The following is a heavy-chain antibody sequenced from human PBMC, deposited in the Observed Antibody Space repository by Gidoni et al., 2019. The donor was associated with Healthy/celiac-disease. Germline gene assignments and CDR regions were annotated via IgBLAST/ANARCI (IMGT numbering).Heavy chain of an antibody. D-gene: IGHD1-1*01. J-gene: IGHJ4*02. Sequence: QVQLQESGPGLVNPSETLSLTCTVSGGSISSYYWGWIRQPPGKGLEWIGYIYYSGSTNYNPSLKSRVTISVDTSKNQFSLKLSSVTAADTAVYYCARDKRATTGSFDYWGQGTLVTVSS. CDR3: ARDKRATTGSFDY. V-gene: IGHV4-59*01. CDR2: IYYSGST. CDR1: GGSISSYY.